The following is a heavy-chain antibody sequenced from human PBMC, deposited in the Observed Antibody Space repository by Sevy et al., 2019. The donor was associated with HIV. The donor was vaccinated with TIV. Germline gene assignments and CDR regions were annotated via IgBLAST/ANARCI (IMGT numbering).Heavy chain of an antibody. CDR1: GFTFSKYW. D-gene: IGHD1-7*01. J-gene: IGHJ4*02. CDR2: IKQDAGQK. Sequence: QPGGSLRLSCAASGFTFSKYWMGWVRQAPGKGLEWGANIKQDAGQKYYVDSVKGRFTISRDNAKNSLYLQMNGLRAEDTAVYFCARDDGNYYFHYWGQGTLVTVSS. V-gene: IGHV3-7*01. CDR3: ARDDGNYYFHY.